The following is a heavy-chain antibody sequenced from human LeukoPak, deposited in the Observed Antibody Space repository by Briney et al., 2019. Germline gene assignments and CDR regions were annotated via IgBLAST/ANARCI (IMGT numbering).Heavy chain of an antibody. V-gene: IGHV3-74*01. CDR3: TRGYYGSRVDY. CDR2: INSDGSST. J-gene: IGHJ4*02. CDR1: GFTFSSYW. D-gene: IGHD3-16*01. Sequence: GGSLRLSCAASGFTFSSYWMHWVRQAPGKGLVWVSRINSDGSSTNYADSVKGRFTISRDNAKNTLYLQMNSLRAEDTAVYYCTRGYYGSRVDYWGQGTLVTVSS.